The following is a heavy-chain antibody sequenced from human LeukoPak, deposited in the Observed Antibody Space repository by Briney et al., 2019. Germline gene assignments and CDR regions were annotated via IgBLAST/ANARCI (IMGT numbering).Heavy chain of an antibody. CDR3: ARGKGSDYYGSGSYSTATDY. D-gene: IGHD3-10*01. Sequence: ASVKVSCKASGYTFTSHHMHWVRLAPGQGLEWMGIINPSGGTTSYAQMFQGRVTMARDTSTSTVYMELSSLRSEDTAVYYCARGKGSDYYGSGSYSTATDYWGQGTLVTVSS. J-gene: IGHJ4*02. V-gene: IGHV1-46*01. CDR1: GYTFTSHH. CDR2: INPSGGTT.